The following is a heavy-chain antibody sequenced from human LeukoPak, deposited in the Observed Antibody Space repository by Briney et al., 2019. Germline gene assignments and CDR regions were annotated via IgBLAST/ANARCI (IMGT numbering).Heavy chain of an antibody. D-gene: IGHD5-18*01. CDR2: IGSGGSP. CDR3: GKTTVGYSSGQKPAWPVDY. J-gene: IGHJ3*01. V-gene: IGHV3-23*01. Sequence: GGSLRLSCEASGFTFGSHAMYWVRQAPGKGLEWVAGIGSGGSPHYADPVKGRFTIFRDNSRNTVYLQINSLRAEDTAVYYCGKTTVGYSSGQKPAWPVDYWGQGTMVTVSS. CDR1: GFTFGSHA.